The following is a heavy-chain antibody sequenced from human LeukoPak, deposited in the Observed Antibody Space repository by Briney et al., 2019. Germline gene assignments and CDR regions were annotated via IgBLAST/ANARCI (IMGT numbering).Heavy chain of an antibody. CDR3: ARDEDGGYNYGPSYYYYIDF. D-gene: IGHD5-18*01. J-gene: IGHJ6*03. CDR2: IHISGST. V-gene: IGHV4-61*02. CDR1: GGSINSGDYY. Sequence: SQTLSLTCTVSGGSINSGDYYWSWIRQPAGKGVEWIGRIHISGSTNYNPSLKSRVTMSVNTSKNQFSLKLSSVTAAVSAVYYCARDEDGGYNYGPSYYYYIDFWGKGTTVTVCS.